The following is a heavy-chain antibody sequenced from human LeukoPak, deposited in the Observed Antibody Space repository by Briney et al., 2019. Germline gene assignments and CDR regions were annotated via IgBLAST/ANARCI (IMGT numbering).Heavy chain of an antibody. V-gene: IGHV3-48*02. J-gene: IGHJ4*02. Sequence: GESLRLSCAASGFTFSDYSMSWVRRAPGKGLEWVSYIDGSGDTIYYADSVKGRFTISRDNAKNSLDLQMNSLRDEDTAVYYCSRRFDCWGQGTLVTVSS. CDR2: IDGSGDTI. CDR3: SRRFDC. CDR1: GFTFSDYS.